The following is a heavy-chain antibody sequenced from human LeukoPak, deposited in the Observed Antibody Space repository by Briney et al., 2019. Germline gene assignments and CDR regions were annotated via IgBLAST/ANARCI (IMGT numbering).Heavy chain of an antibody. CDR3: ARRRNYYYYYYMDV. J-gene: IGHJ6*03. CDR1: GGSISSGSYY. Sequence: PSETLSLTCTVSGGSISSGSYYWSWIRQPPGKGLEWIGEINHSGSTNYNPSLKSRVTISVDTSKNQFSLKLSSVTAADTAVYYCARRRNYYYYYYMDVWGKGTTVTVSS. CDR2: INHSGST. V-gene: IGHV4-39*07.